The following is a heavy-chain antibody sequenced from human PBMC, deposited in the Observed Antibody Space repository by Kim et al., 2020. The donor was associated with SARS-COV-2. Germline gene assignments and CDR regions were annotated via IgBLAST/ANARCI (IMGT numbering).Heavy chain of an antibody. CDR1: EFTFSNYW. J-gene: IGHJ4*02. V-gene: IGHV3-7*01. CDR2: IRQDGSEK. Sequence: GGSLRLSCAASEFTFSNYWMSWVRQAPGKGLEWVANIRQDGSEKYFVDSVKGRFTISRDNAKNSLYLQMNSLRVEDTAVYYCARGRRLDSSGWYRPYYFDYWGQGTLVTVSS. CDR3: ARGRRLDSSGWYRPYYFDY. D-gene: IGHD6-19*01.